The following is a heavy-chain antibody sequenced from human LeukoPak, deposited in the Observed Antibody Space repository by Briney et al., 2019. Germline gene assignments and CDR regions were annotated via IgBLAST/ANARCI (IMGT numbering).Heavy chain of an antibody. V-gene: IGHV4-34*01. CDR3: ARVLGIAVVPGATEDNYFDP. CDR2: IHQSGDT. CDR1: GGSFSSYF. J-gene: IGHJ5*02. Sequence: SETLSLTCGVYGGSFSSYFWTWIRQSPAKGLEWIGEIHQSGDTDYNPSLKSRANISIDTSRSQFSLTLSAVTAADTAMYYCARVLGIAVVPGATEDNYFDPWGQGTLVVVSS. D-gene: IGHD2-2*01.